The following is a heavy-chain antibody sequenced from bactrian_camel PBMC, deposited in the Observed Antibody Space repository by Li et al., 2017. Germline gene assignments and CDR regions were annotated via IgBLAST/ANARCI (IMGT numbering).Heavy chain of an antibody. CDR1: GSTYTRYC. Sequence: VQLVESGGGSVQVGGSLRLSCAASGSTYTRYCMGWFRQAPGKEREGVATICTDGTSDYANSVKGRFTISRDNAKNTLYLQMNSLKSEDTALYYCVTGLTHYMYWGQGTQVTVS. V-gene: IGHV3S67*01. J-gene: IGHJ4*01. CDR2: ICTDGTS. CDR3: VTGLTHYMY. D-gene: IGHD2*01.